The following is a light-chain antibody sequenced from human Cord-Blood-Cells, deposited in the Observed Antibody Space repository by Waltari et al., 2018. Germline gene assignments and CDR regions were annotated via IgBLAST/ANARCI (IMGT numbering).Light chain of an antibody. Sequence: DIQMTQPPSSLSASVGDRVTITCPANQGISNYLVWYQQKPGKVPKLLIYAASTLQSGVPSRFSGSGSGTDFTLTISSLQPEDVATYYCQKYNSAPWTFGQGTKVEIK. CDR3: QKYNSAPWT. J-gene: IGKJ1*01. V-gene: IGKV1-27*01. CDR2: AAS. CDR1: QGISNY.